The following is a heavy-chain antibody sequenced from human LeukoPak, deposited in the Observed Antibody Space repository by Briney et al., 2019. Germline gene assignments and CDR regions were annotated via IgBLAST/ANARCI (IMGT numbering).Heavy chain of an antibody. CDR3: AMFRFLEWLPDDAFDI. V-gene: IGHV1-69*05. CDR1: GGTFSSYA. D-gene: IGHD3-3*01. CDR2: IIPIFGTA. J-gene: IGHJ3*02. Sequence: SVKVSCKASGGTFSSYAISWVRQAPGQGLEWMGGIIPIFGTANYAQKFQGRVTITTDESTSTAYMELSSLRSEDTAVYYCAMFRFLEWLPDDAFDILGQGTMVTVSS.